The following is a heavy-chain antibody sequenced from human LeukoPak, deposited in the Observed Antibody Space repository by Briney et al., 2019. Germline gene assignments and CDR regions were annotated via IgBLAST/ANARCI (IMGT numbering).Heavy chain of an antibody. CDR3: ARGAYYGSGSYWDY. CDR2: INHSGST. Sequence: SETLSLTCTVSGDSLASGHYWSWIRQPPGKGLEWIGEINHSGSTNYNPSLKSRVTISVDTSKNQFSLKLSSVTAADTAVYYCARGAYYGSGSYWDYWGQGTLVTVSS. CDR1: GDSLASGHY. V-gene: IGHV4-34*01. D-gene: IGHD3-10*01. J-gene: IGHJ4*02.